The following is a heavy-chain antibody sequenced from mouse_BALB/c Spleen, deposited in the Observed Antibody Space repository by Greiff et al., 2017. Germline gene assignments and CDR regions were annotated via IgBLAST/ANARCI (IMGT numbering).Heavy chain of an antibody. CDR3: ARLTGDVWYFDV. CDR2: ISSGGSYT. V-gene: IGHV5-9-3*01. Sequence: EVQLVESGGGLVKPGGSLKLSCAASGFTFSSYAMSWVRQTPEKRLEWVATISSGGSYTYYPDSVKGRFTISRDNAKNTLYLQMSSLRSEDTAMYYCARLTGDVWYFDVWGAGTTVTVSS. D-gene: IGHD4-1*01. CDR1: GFTFSSYA. J-gene: IGHJ1*01.